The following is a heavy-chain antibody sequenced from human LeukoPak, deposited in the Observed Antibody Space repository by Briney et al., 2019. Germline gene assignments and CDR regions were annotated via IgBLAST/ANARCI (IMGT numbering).Heavy chain of an antibody. D-gene: IGHD3-22*01. J-gene: IGHJ4*02. CDR2: ISWNSGSI. CDR1: GFTFEDYA. CDR3: ARVVGVVVMIFDY. V-gene: IGHV3-9*01. Sequence: GGSLRLSCAASGFTFEDYAMHWGRQAPGKGLEWVSGISWNSGSIGYADSVKGRFTISRDNAKNSLYLQMNSLRAEDTAVYYCARVVGVVVMIFDYWGQGTLVTVSS.